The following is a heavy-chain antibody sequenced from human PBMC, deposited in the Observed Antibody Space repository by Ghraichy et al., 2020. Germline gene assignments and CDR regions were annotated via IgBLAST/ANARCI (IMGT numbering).Heavy chain of an antibody. V-gene: IGHV4-39*02. J-gene: IGHJ6*02. CDR1: GVSISSSIYH. CDR2: IHYSGTT. Sequence: SETLSLTCTVSGVSISSSIYHWGWIRQPPGKGLEWIGTIHYSGTTYYNPSLQSRVTISVDTSKNHFSLKLSSVTAADTAVYYCAKYEYIFATPCGSMDVWGQGTTVTVSS. D-gene: IGHD2-15*01. CDR3: AKYEYIFATPCGSMDV.